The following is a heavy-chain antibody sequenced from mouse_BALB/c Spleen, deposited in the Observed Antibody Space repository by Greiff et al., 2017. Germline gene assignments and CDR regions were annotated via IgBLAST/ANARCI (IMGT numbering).Heavy chain of an antibody. J-gene: IGHJ3*01. Sequence: VQLQQSGADLVKPGASVKLSCEASGYTFTSYYMSWVRQRPGQGLEWIGEISPSDGGTNYNEKFKSKTTLTVDKSSSTAYMQLSSLTSEDSAVYYCTRPPNYGSYVWFAYWGQGTLVTVSA. CDR1: GYTFTSYY. V-gene: IGHV1S81*02. CDR3: TRPPNYGSYVWFAY. D-gene: IGHD2-1*01. CDR2: ISPSDGGT.